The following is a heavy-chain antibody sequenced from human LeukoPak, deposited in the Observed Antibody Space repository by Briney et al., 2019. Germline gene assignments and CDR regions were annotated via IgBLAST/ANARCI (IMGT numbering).Heavy chain of an antibody. CDR2: INPNSGGT. CDR1: GYTFTGYY. CDR3: ARAGAPPSYSSGWYANDY. Sequence: GASVKVSCKASGYTFTGYYMHWVRQAPGQGLEWMGWINPNSGGTNYAQKFQGRVTMTRDTSISTAYMELSRLRSDDTAVYYCARAGAPPSYSSGWYANDYWGQGTLVTVSS. D-gene: IGHD6-19*01. J-gene: IGHJ4*02. V-gene: IGHV1-2*02.